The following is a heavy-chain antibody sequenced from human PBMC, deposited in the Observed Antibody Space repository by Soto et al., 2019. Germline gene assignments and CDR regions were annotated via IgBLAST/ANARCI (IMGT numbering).Heavy chain of an antibody. J-gene: IGHJ4*02. CDR2: ISESGGST. V-gene: IGHV3-23*01. CDR1: GFPFDDYG. Sequence: GGSLRLSCAASGFPFDDYGMTWVRQAPGKGLEWVSTISESGGSTYYADSVKGRFTISRDNSKNTLYLQMNSLRAEDTAVYYCAKEVVVPAAYFDYWGQGTLVTVSS. D-gene: IGHD2-2*01. CDR3: AKEVVVPAAYFDY.